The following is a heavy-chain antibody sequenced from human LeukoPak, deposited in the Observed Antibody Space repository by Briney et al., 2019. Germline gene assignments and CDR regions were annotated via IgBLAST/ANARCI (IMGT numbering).Heavy chain of an antibody. V-gene: IGHV3-48*01. Sequence: PRGSLRLSCAASGFTFSSYSMNWVRQAPGKGLEWVSYISNTGSTIYYADSVRGRFTISRDNAKNSLYLQMNSLRAEDTAVYYCARGPYSSSNYFDYWGQGTLVTDSS. D-gene: IGHD6-6*01. CDR3: ARGPYSSSNYFDY. CDR1: GFTFSSYS. CDR2: ISNTGSTI. J-gene: IGHJ4*02.